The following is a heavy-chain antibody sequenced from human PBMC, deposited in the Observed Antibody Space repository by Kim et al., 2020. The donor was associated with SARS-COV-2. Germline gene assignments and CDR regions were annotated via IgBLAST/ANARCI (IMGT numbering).Heavy chain of an antibody. J-gene: IGHJ4*02. D-gene: IGHD2-2*01. CDR2: ISYDGSNK. CDR1: GFTFSSYG. Sequence: GGSLRLSCAASGFTFSSYGMHWVRQAPGKGLEWVAVISYDGSNKYYADSVKGRFTISRDNSKNTLYLQMNSLRAEDTAVYYCAKDHCSSTSCYGVLGYWGQGTLVTVSS. V-gene: IGHV3-30*18. CDR3: AKDHCSSTSCYGVLGY.